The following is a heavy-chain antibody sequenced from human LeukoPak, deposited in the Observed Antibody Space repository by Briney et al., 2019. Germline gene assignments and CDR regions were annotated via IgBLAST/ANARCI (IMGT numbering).Heavy chain of an antibody. CDR1: GGSFSGYY. CDR2: INHSGST. J-gene: IGHJ4*02. CDR3: ARGRGYCSGGSCYAFSDY. D-gene: IGHD2-15*01. V-gene: IGHV4-34*01. Sequence: PSETLSLTCAVYGGSFSGYYWSWIRQPPGKGLEWIGEINHSGSTNYNPSLKSRVTISVDTSKNQFSLKLSSVTAADTAVYYCARGRGYCSGGSCYAFSDYWGQGTLVTVSS.